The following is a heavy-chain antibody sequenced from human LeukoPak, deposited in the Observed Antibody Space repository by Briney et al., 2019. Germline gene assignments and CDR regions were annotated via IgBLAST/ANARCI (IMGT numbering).Heavy chain of an antibody. CDR1: GDPINSYY. CDR3: ASLLLFDSSGVDY. Sequence: SETLSLTCTVSGDPINSYYWSWIRQPPGKGLEWIGHIYYSGSTNYNPSLKSRVTISVDTSKNKFSLKLSSVTAADTAVYYCASLLLFDSSGVDYWGQGILVSVSS. J-gene: IGHJ4*02. V-gene: IGHV4-59*08. CDR2: IYYSGST. D-gene: IGHD3-22*01.